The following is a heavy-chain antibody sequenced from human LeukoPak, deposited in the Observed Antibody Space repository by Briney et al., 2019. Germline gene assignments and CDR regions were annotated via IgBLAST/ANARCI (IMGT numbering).Heavy chain of an antibody. CDR3: ATSYSPPSRLNGGYSYGKFDY. CDR2: FDPEDGET. J-gene: IGHJ4*02. Sequence: GSVKVSCKVSGYTLTELSMHWVRQAPGKGREWMGGFDPEDGETIYAQKFQGRVTMTEDTSTDTAYMELSSLRSEDTAVYYCATSYSPPSRLNGGYSYGKFDYWGQGTLVTVSS. V-gene: IGHV1-24*01. CDR1: GYTLTELS. D-gene: IGHD5-18*01.